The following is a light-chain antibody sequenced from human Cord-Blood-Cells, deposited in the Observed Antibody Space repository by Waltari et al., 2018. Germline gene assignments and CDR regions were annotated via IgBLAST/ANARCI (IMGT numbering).Light chain of an antibody. CDR2: RNN. J-gene: IGLJ3*02. CDR3: AAWDDSLSGPV. V-gene: IGLV1-47*01. CDR1: SSTIGSNY. Sequence: QSLLTQPPSASGTPGQRVTISCSGSSSTIGSNYVYWYQQLPGTAPKLLIYRNNQRPSGVPDRFSGSKSGTSASLAISGLRSEDEADYYCAAWDDSLSGPVFGGGTKLTVL.